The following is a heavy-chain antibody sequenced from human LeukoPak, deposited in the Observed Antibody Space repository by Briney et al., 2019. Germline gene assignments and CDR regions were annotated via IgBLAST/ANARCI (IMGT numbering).Heavy chain of an antibody. V-gene: IGHV4-4*07. CDR3: ARLKTTVTTRLFDY. CDR1: GGSISSYY. D-gene: IGHD4-17*01. CDR2: IYTSGST. Sequence: SETLSLTCTVSGGSISSYYWSWIRQPAGKGLEWIGRIYTSGSTNYNPSLKSRVTMSVDTSKNQFSLKLSSVTAADTAVYYCARLKTTVTTRLFDYWGQGTLVTVSS. J-gene: IGHJ4*02.